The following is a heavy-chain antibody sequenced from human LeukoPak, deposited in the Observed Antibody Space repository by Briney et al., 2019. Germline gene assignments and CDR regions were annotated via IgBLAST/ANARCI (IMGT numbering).Heavy chain of an antibody. CDR2: ISSSSSYI. D-gene: IGHD6-6*01. CDR3: ARGSDEYSSSFDP. CDR1: GFTFSSYS. Sequence: GGSPRLSCAASGFTFSSYSMNWVRQAPGKGLEWVSSISSSSSYIYYADSVKGRFTISRDNAKNSLYLQMNSLRAEDTAVYYCARGSDEYSSSFDPWGQGTLVTVSS. V-gene: IGHV3-21*01. J-gene: IGHJ5*02.